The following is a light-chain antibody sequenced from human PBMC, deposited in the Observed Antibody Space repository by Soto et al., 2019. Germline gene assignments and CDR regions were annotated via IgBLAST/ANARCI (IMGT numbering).Light chain of an antibody. CDR1: NSDVGGYNS. V-gene: IGLV2-14*01. CDR2: EVS. J-gene: IGLJ1*01. Sequence: QSALTQPASVSGSPGQSITISCTGTNSDVGGYNSVSWYQQHPDKAPKLMIYEVSSRPSGVSGRFSGFKSGNTASLTISGLQSEEEADYYCSSYTTRSTLVFGTGTKVTV. CDR3: SSYTTRSTLV.